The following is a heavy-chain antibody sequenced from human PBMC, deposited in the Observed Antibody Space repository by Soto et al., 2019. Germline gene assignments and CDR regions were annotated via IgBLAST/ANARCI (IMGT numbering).Heavy chain of an antibody. J-gene: IGHJ6*02. CDR3: ARVRFGQWGYAMDV. CDR1: GITFSDCY. V-gene: IGHV3-11*01. Sequence: QVHLEESGGGLVKPGGSLRLSCAASGITFSDCYMNWIRQAPGKGLEWVSYMSSSGNNINYAASVRGRFTVSRDNAKNALYLQMNSLRAEDTAIYYCARVRFGQWGYAMDVWGQGTTVTVSS. D-gene: IGHD3-10*01. CDR2: MSSSGNNI.